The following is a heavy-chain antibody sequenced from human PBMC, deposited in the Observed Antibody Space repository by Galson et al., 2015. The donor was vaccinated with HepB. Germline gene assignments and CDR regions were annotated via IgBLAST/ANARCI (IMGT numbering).Heavy chain of an antibody. CDR1: GFTFSNYW. D-gene: IGHD5-18*01. CDR3: ARQLALHPRHDYFNY. Sequence: SLRLSCAASGFTFSNYWMQWVRQAPGKGLEWVANIKEDGTEKWYVDSVKGRFTISRNNAKNSLYLQLDSLRAEDTAVYYCARQLALHPRHDYFNYWGQGAQVTVSS. CDR2: IKEDGTEK. J-gene: IGHJ4*02. V-gene: IGHV3-7*03.